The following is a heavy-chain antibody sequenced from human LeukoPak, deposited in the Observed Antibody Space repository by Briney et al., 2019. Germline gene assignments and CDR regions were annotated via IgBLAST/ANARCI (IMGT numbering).Heavy chain of an antibody. CDR1: GFTFSSNA. D-gene: IGHD3-10*01. V-gene: IGHV3-23*01. CDR2: ITANGGRT. CDR3: AKDGAAPGSGGNYFDY. J-gene: IGHJ4*02. Sequence: GGSLRLSCAASGFTFSSNAMTWVRQAPGKGLEWVSVITANGGRTYYADSVKGRFTISRDNSKNTLSLQMNSLRADDTAVYYCAKDGAAPGSGGNYFDYWGQGTLVTVSS.